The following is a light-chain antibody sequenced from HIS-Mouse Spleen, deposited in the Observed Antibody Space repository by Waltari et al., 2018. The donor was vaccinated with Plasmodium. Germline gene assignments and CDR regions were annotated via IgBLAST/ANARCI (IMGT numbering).Light chain of an antibody. CDR1: SLPKKY. CDR3: YSTDSSGNHRV. J-gene: IGLJ3*02. V-gene: IGLV3-10*01. Sequence: SYELTQPPPVSVSPGQTARITCPGDSLPKKYAYWYQQKSGQAPVLVIYEDSKRPPGIPERFSGSSSGTMATLTISGAQVEDEADYYCYSTDSSGNHRVFGGGTKLTVL. CDR2: EDS.